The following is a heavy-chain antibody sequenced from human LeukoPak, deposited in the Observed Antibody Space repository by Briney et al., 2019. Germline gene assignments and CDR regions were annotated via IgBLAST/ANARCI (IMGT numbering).Heavy chain of an antibody. CDR3: ARWRGLQSEFDC. V-gene: IGHV3-7*01. CDR1: GFTFSSHS. D-gene: IGHD5-24*01. Sequence: PGGSLRLSCAASGFTFSSHSMGWVHQAPGKGLECVATIGLDGAQKDFVDSVRGRFTLSRDNAKNSLFLEMNRLRVEDTAVYYCARWRGLQSEFDCWGQGTLVTVSS. J-gene: IGHJ4*02. CDR2: IGLDGAQK.